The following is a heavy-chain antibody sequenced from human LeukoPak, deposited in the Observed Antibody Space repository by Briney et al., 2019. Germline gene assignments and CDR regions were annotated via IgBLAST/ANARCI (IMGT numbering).Heavy chain of an antibody. CDR2: ISSSGSTI. J-gene: IGHJ4*02. CDR3: AREPTYSSSWHTTCDC. V-gene: IGHV3-48*03. Sequence: PGGSLRLSCAASGFTFSSYEMNWVRQAPGKGLEWVSYISSSGSTIYYADSVKGRFTISRDNAKNSLYLQMNSLRVEDTAVYYCAREPTYSSSWHTTCDCWGQGTLVTVSS. CDR1: GFTFSSYE. D-gene: IGHD6-13*01.